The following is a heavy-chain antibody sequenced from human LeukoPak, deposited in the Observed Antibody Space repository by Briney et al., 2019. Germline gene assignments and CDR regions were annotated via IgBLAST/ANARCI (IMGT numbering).Heavy chain of an antibody. CDR3: AREMGQRGYSYGSRAFDI. CDR2: ISSSSSYI. CDR1: GFTFSSYS. V-gene: IGHV3-21*01. D-gene: IGHD5-18*01. Sequence: PGGSLRLSCAASGFTFSSYSMNWVRQAPGKGLEWVSSISSSSSYIYYADSVKGRFTISRDNAKNSLYLQMNSLRAEDTAVYYCAREMGQRGYSYGSRAFDIWGQGTMVTVSS. J-gene: IGHJ3*02.